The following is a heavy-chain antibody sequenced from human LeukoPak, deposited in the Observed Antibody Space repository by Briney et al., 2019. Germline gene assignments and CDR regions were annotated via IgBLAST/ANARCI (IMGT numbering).Heavy chain of an antibody. Sequence: GGSLRLSCAASGFTFDDYAMHWVRQAPGKGLEWVSGISWNSGSIGYADSVKGRFTISRDNAKNSLYLQMNSLRAEDTAVYYCAINYDYVWGSYRLDYWGQGTLVTVSS. CDR2: ISWNSGSI. CDR1: GFTFDDYA. V-gene: IGHV3-9*01. CDR3: AINYDYVWGSYRLDY. J-gene: IGHJ4*02. D-gene: IGHD3-16*02.